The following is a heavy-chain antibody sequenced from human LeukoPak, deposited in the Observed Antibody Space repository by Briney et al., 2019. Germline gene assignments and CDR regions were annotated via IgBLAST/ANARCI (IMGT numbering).Heavy chain of an antibody. CDR3: ARGICSDGVCYYGMDV. V-gene: IGHV3-21*06. D-gene: IGHD2-8*01. Sequence: PGGSLRLSCAASGFTFSSYSMNWVRQAPGKGLEWVSSISSSSSFIYYTDSVKGRFTISRDNAKNSLYLQMDSLRAEDTAVYYCARGICSDGVCYYGMDVWGQGTTVTVSS. CDR1: GFTFSSYS. CDR2: ISSSSSFI. J-gene: IGHJ6*02.